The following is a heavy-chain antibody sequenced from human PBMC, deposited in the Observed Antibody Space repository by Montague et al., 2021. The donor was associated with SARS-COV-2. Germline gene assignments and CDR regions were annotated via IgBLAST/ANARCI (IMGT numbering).Heavy chain of an antibody. CDR1: GDSVSSNSAA. CDR3: ARVNSSSWYFDY. V-gene: IGHV6-1*01. Sequence: CAISGDSVSSNSAAWNRIRQSPSRGLEWLGRTYYRSKWYNDYAISVKSRITINPDTSKNQFSLQLNSVTPEDTAVYYCARVNSSSWYFDYWGQGTLVTVSS. J-gene: IGHJ4*02. D-gene: IGHD6-13*01. CDR2: TYYRSKWYN.